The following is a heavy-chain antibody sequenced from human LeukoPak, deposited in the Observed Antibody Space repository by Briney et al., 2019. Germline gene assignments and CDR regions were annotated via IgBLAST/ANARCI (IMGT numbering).Heavy chain of an antibody. CDR2: ITTSGNTI. D-gene: IGHD3-3*01. CDR1: GFSFSDYY. CDR3: AREGSGLGYFDY. Sequence: PGGSLRLSCAASGFSFSDYYMGWIRQAPGKGLEWVSYITTSGNTIYSSDSLKGRLTISRDNAKNSLYLQMNSLRAEDTAVYYCAREGSGLGYFDYWGQGTLVTVSS. V-gene: IGHV3-11*04. J-gene: IGHJ4*02.